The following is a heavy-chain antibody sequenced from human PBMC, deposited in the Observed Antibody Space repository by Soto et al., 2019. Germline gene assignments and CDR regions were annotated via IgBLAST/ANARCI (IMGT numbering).Heavy chain of an antibody. CDR2: ISSRSYTI. D-gene: IGHD6-6*01. J-gene: IGHJ6*02. CDR1: GFTFSTYS. Sequence: ESGGDLVQPGGSLRLSCAASGFTFSTYSMNWVRQAPGKGLEWVSYISSRSYTIYYVDSVKGRFTISRDNAKNSLYLQMTSLGDGDTAVYYCARGGSSSDNGMDVWGQGTTVTVSS. V-gene: IGHV3-48*02. CDR3: ARGGSSSDNGMDV.